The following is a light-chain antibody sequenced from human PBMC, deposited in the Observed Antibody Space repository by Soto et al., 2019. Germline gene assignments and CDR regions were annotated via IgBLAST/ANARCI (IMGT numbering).Light chain of an antibody. Sequence: QLVLTQPPSVSAAPGQKVTISCSGSSSNIGNNYVSWYQQLPGTAPKLLIYENNKRPSGIPDRFSGSKSGTSATLGITELQTGDEADYYCGTWDSSLSAVVFGGGTQLTVL. V-gene: IGLV1-51*02. CDR3: GTWDSSLSAVV. J-gene: IGLJ2*01. CDR2: ENN. CDR1: SSNIGNNY.